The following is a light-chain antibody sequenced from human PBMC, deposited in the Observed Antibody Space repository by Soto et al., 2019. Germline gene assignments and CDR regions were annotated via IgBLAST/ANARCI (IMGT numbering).Light chain of an antibody. Sequence: QSALTQPASVSGSPGQSITISCTGTSSDVGGYNYVSWYQQQSGKAPKLMIHEVSNRPSGVSNRFSGSKSGNTASLTISGPQAEDEADYYCSSYTSSRAYVFGIGTKVT. CDR1: SSDVGGYNY. J-gene: IGLJ1*01. CDR2: EVS. V-gene: IGLV2-14*01. CDR3: SSYTSSRAYV.